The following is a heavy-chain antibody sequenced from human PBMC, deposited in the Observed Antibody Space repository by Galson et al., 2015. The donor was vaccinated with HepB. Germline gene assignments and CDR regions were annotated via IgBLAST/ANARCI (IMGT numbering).Heavy chain of an antibody. CDR2: IYYSGST. CDR3: ARQGYCSSTSCYAPGFWFDP. J-gene: IGHJ5*02. CDR1: GGSISSSSYY. Sequence: SETLSLTCTVSGGSISSSSYYWGWIRQPPGKGLEWIGSIYYSGSTYYNPSLKSRVTISVDTSKNQFSLKLSSVTAADTAVYYCARQGYCSSTSCYAPGFWFDPWGQGTLVTVSS. V-gene: IGHV4-39*01. D-gene: IGHD2-2*01.